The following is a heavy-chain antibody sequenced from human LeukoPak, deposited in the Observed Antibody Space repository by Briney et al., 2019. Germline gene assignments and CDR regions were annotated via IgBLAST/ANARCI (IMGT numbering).Heavy chain of an antibody. CDR2: INSKSGAA. V-gene: IGHV1-2*02. CDR3: ARGAEAETSPLDF. Sequence: GASVKVSYKASGYIFSYYYMHWVRQAPGQGLAGLGWINSKSGAADYAQQFRGRVTMTRDTSINTDYMDMKRVTSDDTAVYYCARGAEAETSPLDFWGQGTLVIVS. J-gene: IGHJ4*02. CDR1: GYIFSYYY. D-gene: IGHD6-13*01.